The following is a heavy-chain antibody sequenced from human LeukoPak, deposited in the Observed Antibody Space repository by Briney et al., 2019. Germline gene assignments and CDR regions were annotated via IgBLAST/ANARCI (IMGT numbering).Heavy chain of an antibody. J-gene: IGHJ3*02. D-gene: IGHD1-26*01. CDR2: IYYSGST. Sequence: PSETLSLTCTVSGGSISSHYWSWIWQPPGKGLEWIGYIYYSGSTNYNPSLKSRVTISVDTSKNQFSLKLSSVTAADTAVYYCASSGFGSRDAFDIWGQGTMVTVSS. CDR1: GGSISSHY. V-gene: IGHV4-59*11. CDR3: ASSGFGSRDAFDI.